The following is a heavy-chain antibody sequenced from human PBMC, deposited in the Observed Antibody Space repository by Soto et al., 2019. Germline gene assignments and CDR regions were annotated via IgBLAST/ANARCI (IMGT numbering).Heavy chain of an antibody. CDR2: IYYSGST. J-gene: IGHJ4*02. V-gene: IGHV4-59*01. CDR1: GGSISSYY. D-gene: IGHD3-16*02. CDR3: ARAHLVWGSYRYWYFDY. Sequence: SETLSLTCTVSGGSISSYYWCWMRQPPGKGLEWIGYIYYSGSTNYNTSLKSRVTISVDTSKNQFSLKLSSVTAADTAVYYCARAHLVWGSYRYWYFDYWGQGTLVTVSS.